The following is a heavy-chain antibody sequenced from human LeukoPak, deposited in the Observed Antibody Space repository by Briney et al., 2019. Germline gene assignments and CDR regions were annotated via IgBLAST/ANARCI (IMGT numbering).Heavy chain of an antibody. D-gene: IGHD3-22*01. CDR3: ARSRSGYYEDY. V-gene: IGHV3-7*01. CDR2: IKEDGSEK. Sequence: GGSLRLSCAASGFTFSNYWMSWVRQAPGKGLEWVANIKEDGSEKYYVDSVKGRFTISRDNAKNSLSLQANSLSAEDTAVYYCARSRSGYYEDYWGQGTLVTVSS. CDR1: GFTFSNYW. J-gene: IGHJ4*02.